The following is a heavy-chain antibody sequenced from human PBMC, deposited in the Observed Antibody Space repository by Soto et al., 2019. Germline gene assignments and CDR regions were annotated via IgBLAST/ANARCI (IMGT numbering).Heavy chain of an antibody. Sequence: QPLSLTFAISGDSVSSNSAAWNWIRHSPSRGLEWLGRTYYRSKWYNDYAVSVKSRITINPDTSKNQFSLQLNSVTPEDTAVYYCARIVPGVENYFDYWGQGTLVTVSS. CDR2: TYYRSKWYN. CDR1: GDSVSSNSAA. J-gene: IGHJ4*02. CDR3: ARIVPGVENYFDY. D-gene: IGHD1-1*01. V-gene: IGHV6-1*01.